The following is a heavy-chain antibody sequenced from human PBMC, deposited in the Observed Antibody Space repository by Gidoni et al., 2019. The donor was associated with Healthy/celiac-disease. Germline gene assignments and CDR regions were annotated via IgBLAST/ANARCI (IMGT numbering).Heavy chain of an antibody. CDR2: ISYDGSNK. D-gene: IGHD2-2*01. J-gene: IGHJ4*02. V-gene: IGHV3-30-3*01. CDR3: ARDRGWVVPYLSDDGAFDY. CDR1: GFPFSSYA. Sequence: QVTLVESGGGVVQPGRSLRLSCAASGFPFSSYAMHWVRQAPGKGLEWGAVISYDGSNKYYADSVKGRFTISRDNSKNTLYLQMNSLRAEDTAVYYWARDRGWVVPYLSDDGAFDYWGQGTLVTVSS.